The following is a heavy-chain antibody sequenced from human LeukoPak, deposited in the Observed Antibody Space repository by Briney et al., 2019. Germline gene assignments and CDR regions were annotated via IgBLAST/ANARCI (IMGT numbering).Heavy chain of an antibody. J-gene: IGHJ4*02. CDR3: AKDHRLSTVTTLFDY. CDR1: GFTFSSYG. V-gene: IGHV3-33*06. D-gene: IGHD4-17*01. Sequence: PGRSLRLSCAASGFTFSSYGMHWVRQAPGKGLEWVAVIWYDGSNKYYADSVKGRFTISRDNSKNTLYLQMNSLRAEDTAVYYCAKDHRLSTVTTLFDYWGQGTLVTVSS. CDR2: IWYDGSNK.